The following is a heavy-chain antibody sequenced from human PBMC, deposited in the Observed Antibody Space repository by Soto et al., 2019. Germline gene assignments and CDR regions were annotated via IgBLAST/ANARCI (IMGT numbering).Heavy chain of an antibody. CDR2: IMPIFGTA. V-gene: IGHV1-69*06. CDR1: GGTFSSYA. J-gene: IGHJ4*02. Sequence: QVQLVQSGAEVKKPGSSVKVSCKASGGTFSSYAISWVRQAPGQGLEWMGGIMPIFGTANYAQKFQGRVTITADKSTSTAYMELSSLRSEDTAVYYCARETVTIFGVVIRGYFDYWDQGTLVTVSS. D-gene: IGHD3-3*01. CDR3: ARETVTIFGVVIRGYFDY.